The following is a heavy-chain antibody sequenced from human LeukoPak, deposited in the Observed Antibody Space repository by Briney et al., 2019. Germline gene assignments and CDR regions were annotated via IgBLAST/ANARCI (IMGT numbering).Heavy chain of an antibody. D-gene: IGHD6-13*01. V-gene: IGHV4-59*01. Sequence: PSETLSLTCSVSGASISSSFYWSWIRQPPQRGLEWIGDIYYSGNTNYNPSLQSRVTISVDTSKNQFSLKLSSVTAADTAVYYCARDTETGYRRQQLVHGMDVWGQGTTVTVSS. CDR2: IYYSGNT. CDR3: ARDTETGYRRQQLVHGMDV. CDR1: GASISSSFY. J-gene: IGHJ6*02.